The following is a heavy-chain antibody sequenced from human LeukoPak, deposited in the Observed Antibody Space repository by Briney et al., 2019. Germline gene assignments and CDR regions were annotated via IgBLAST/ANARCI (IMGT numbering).Heavy chain of an antibody. Sequence: GGSLRLSCAASGFTFSTYAMSWVRQAPGKRLEWVSSISGSGDATYYVDSVKGRFIISRDNAKNTLYLQMNSLRADDTAVYYYARGAYSSSWKTFDYWGQGTLVTVSS. D-gene: IGHD6-13*01. V-gene: IGHV3-23*01. J-gene: IGHJ4*02. CDR2: ISGSGDAT. CDR3: ARGAYSSSWKTFDY. CDR1: GFTFSTYA.